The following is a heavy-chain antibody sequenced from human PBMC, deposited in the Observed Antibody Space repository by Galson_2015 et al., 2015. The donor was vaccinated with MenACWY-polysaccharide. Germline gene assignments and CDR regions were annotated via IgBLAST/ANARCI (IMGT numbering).Heavy chain of an antibody. CDR3: ARERATVIADSNGMDV. CDR1: GFDFTSYS. CDR2: ITGSSETI. D-gene: IGHD2-21*01. J-gene: IGHJ6*02. V-gene: IGHV3-48*01. Sequence: SLRLSCAASGFDFTSYSMNWVRQAPGKGLEWLSYITGSSETIYYAESVKGRFTISRDNAQKSLVLQLRSLTVEDTAVYYCARERATVIADSNGMDVWGQGTAVTVSS.